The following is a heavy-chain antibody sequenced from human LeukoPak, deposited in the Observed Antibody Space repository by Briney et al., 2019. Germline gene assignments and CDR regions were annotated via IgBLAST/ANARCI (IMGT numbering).Heavy chain of an antibody. CDR2: ISSSSSYI. V-gene: IGHV3-21*01. CDR3: ARGKNWFDP. Sequence: PGGSLRLSCAASGFTFSSYSMNWVRQAPGKGLEWVSSISSSSSYIYYADSMKDRFTISRDNAKNSLYLQMNSLRAEDTSVYYCARGKNWFDPWGQGTLVTVSS. J-gene: IGHJ5*02. CDR1: GFTFSSYS.